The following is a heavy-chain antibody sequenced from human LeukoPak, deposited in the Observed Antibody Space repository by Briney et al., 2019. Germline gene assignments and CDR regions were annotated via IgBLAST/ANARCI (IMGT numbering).Heavy chain of an antibody. Sequence: GGSLRLSCSASGFSFNNAWMSWVRQAQGKGREWVGRIKSKSDGGTTDYAAPVKGRFTISRDHSKNTLYLQMNSLKTEDTAVYFCATEYYGAYTVWGQGTRDPVSS. CDR3: ATEYYGAYTV. CDR2: IKSKSDGGTT. V-gene: IGHV3-15*01. CDR1: GFSFNNAW. J-gene: IGHJ4*02. D-gene: IGHD4-17*01.